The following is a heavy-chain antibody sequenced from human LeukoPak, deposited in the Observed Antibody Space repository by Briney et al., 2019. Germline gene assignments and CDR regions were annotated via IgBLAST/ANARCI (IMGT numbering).Heavy chain of an antibody. CDR1: GFTFSTYW. D-gene: IGHD2-21*01. Sequence: GGSLRLSCSASGFTFSTYWMHWVRQAPTKGLVWVSRISGDGSSSSYAGSVRGRFTISRDNAKNTLYLQMNSLRAEDTAVYYCAREVAPLYFHYGMDVWGEGTTVTVSS. J-gene: IGHJ6*01. V-gene: IGHV3-74*01. CDR3: AREVAPLYFHYGMDV. CDR2: ISGDGSSS.